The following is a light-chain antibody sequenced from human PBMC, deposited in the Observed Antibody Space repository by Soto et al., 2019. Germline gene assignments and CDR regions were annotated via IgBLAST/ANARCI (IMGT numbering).Light chain of an antibody. J-gene: IGKJ4*01. V-gene: IGKV3-20*01. CDR2: GAS. CDR1: QSVSSSY. CDR3: QLYGSSPLT. Sequence: EIVLTQSPGTLSLSPGERATLSCRASQSVSSSYLAWYQQKPGQAPRLLIFGASSRATGIPDRFSGSGSGTDFTLTIIRLEPEDFAVYYCQLYGSSPLTFGGGTKVEIK.